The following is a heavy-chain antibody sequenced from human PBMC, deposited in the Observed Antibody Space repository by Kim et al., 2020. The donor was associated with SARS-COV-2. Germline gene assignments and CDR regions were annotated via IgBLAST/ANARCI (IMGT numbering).Heavy chain of an antibody. J-gene: IGHJ4*02. Sequence: QKFQGRVTMTRNTSISTAYMELSSLRSEDTAVYYCARPGIAVAGSSIDYWGQGTLVTVSS. V-gene: IGHV1-8*01. CDR3: ARPGIAVAGSSIDY. D-gene: IGHD6-19*01.